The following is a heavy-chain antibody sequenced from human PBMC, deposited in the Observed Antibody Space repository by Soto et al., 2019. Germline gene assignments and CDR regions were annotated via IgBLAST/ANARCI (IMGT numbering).Heavy chain of an antibody. Sequence: QVQLVESGGGVVQPGRSPRLSCAASGFTFSSYGMHWVRQAPGKGLEWVAVIWYDGSNKYYADSVKGRFTVSRDNSKNTLMLPMNSLRAEDTAVYYCARDGYCSGGSCFSVPVFDYWGQGTLVTVSS. J-gene: IGHJ4*02. V-gene: IGHV3-33*01. CDR3: ARDGYCSGGSCFSVPVFDY. CDR2: IWYDGSNK. CDR1: GFTFSSYG. D-gene: IGHD2-15*01.